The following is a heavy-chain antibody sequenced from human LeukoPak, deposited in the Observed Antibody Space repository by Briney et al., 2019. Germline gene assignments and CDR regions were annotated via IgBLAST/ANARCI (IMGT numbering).Heavy chain of an antibody. V-gene: IGHV1-2*02. J-gene: IGHJ5*02. CDR1: GYTFTGYY. CDR3: ARGTLGGVVVAATSFYNWFDP. CDR2: INPNSGGT. Sequence: ASVKFSCKASGYTFTGYYMHWVRQAPGQGLEWMGWINPNSGGTNYAKKFQGRVTMTRDTSISTAYMELSRLRSDDTAVYYGARGTLGGVVVAATSFYNWFDPWGQGTLVTVSS. D-gene: IGHD2-15*01.